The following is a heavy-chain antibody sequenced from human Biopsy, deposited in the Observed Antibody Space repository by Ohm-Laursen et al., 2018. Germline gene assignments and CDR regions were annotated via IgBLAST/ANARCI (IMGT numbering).Heavy chain of an antibody. CDR1: EATFSNYG. V-gene: IGHV1-69*06. Sequence: SSVNASCQAPEATFSNYGANWARQAPGQGLEWLGGNIPILGTGNYAQKFQDRVTVAADTSTSTATMELRSLRSDDTAVYYCATKLTGYFHHWGQGTLVIVSS. J-gene: IGHJ1*01. CDR2: NIPILGTG. CDR3: ATKLTGYFHH. D-gene: IGHD3-9*01.